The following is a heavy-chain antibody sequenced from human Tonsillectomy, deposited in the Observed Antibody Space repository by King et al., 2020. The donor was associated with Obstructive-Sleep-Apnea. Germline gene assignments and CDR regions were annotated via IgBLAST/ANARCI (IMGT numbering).Heavy chain of an antibody. V-gene: IGHV4-34*01. D-gene: IGHD6-13*01. J-gene: IGHJ6*02. CDR2: INHSGST. CDR1: GGSFSGYY. Sequence: HVQLQQWGAGLLKPSETLSLTCAVYGGSFSGYYWSWIRQPPGKGLEWIGEINHSGSTNHNPSLKSRVTISVDTSKNQFSLKLSSVTAADTAVYYCARERIAAAGTWDYYYYGMDVWGQGTTVTVSS. CDR3: ARERIAAAGTWDYYYYGMDV.